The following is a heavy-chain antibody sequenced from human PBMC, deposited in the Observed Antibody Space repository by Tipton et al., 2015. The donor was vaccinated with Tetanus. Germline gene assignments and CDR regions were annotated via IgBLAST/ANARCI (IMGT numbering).Heavy chain of an antibody. D-gene: IGHD2-15*01. CDR3: ARAHCSDGVCNFDF. J-gene: IGHJ4*02. V-gene: IGHV5-51*01. Sequence: MQLVQSGGEVKKPRESLKISCKGSGYIFTNYWIGWVRQKPGKGLEWMGIIYPGDSDTRYSPSFQGQVTISVDKSINTAYLQWSSLKASDTSMFYCARAHCSDGVCNFDFWGQGALVTVAS. CDR1: GYIFTNYW. CDR2: IYPGDSDT.